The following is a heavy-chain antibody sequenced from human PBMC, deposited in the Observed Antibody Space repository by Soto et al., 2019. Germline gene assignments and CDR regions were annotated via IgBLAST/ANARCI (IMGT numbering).Heavy chain of an antibody. CDR1: GYTFTSYG. J-gene: IGHJ4*02. CDR2: ISTFNSHT. Sequence: ASLKVSCKASGYTFTSYGISWVRQAPGQGLEWMGWISTFNSHTDYAQKVQGRVAMTTDRSTGTAYMELRSLRSDDTAVYYCARGPLDYPIPDFDYWGQGTLVTVFS. V-gene: IGHV1-18*01. CDR3: ARGPLDYPIPDFDY. D-gene: IGHD2-8*01.